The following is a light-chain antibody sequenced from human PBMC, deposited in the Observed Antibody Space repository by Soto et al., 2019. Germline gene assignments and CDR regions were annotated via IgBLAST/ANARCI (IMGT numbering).Light chain of an antibody. J-gene: IGLJ2*01. Sequence: QLVLTQSPSASASLGASVKLTCTLSRGHSNYAIAWHQQQPEKGPRFLMKLNSDGSHSKGDGIPDRFSGSRSGAERYLTISTLQSEDEADYYCQTWVTGIHIFGGGTKLTVL. CDR1: RGHSNYA. V-gene: IGLV4-69*01. CDR2: LNSDGSH. CDR3: QTWVTGIHI.